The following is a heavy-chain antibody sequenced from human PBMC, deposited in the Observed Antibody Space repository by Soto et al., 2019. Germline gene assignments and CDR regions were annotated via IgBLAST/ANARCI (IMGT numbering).Heavy chain of an antibody. CDR2: IYPGDSDT. D-gene: IGHD2-2*01. CDR3: ARNKGYCSSTSCYGMDV. V-gene: IGHV5-51*01. J-gene: IGHJ6*02. CDR1: GYSFTSYW. Sequence: GESLKISCNGSGYSFTSYWIFWVRQMPWKGLEWMGTIYPGDSDTRYSPSFQGQVTISADKSISTAYLQWNSLKASDTAMYFCARNKGYCSSTSCYGMDVWGQGAAVTVSS.